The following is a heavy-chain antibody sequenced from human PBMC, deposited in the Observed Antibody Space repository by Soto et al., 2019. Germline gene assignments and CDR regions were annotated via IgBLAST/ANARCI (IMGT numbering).Heavy chain of an antibody. V-gene: IGHV3-23*01. Sequence: RLSCAASGFLFNSYAMSWVRPAPGKGLEWVSLISGSGDSTYYADSVKGRFTISRDNSKDTLYLQMYSLRVEDTAVYYCAKDRKSAGSSPRFDPWGQGTLVTVSS. CDR3: AKDRKSAGSSPRFDP. CDR2: ISGSGDST. J-gene: IGHJ5*02. D-gene: IGHD6-6*01. CDR1: GFLFNSYA.